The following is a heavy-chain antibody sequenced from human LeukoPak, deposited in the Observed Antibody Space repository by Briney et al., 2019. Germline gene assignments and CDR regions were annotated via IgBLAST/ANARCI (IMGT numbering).Heavy chain of an antibody. J-gene: IGHJ4*02. CDR3: ARENSGSYREFDY. Sequence: SETLSLTCTVSDGSISSYYWSWIRQPAGKGLEWIGRIYTSGSTNYNASLKSRVSMSVDTSKNQFSLKLSSVTAADTAVFYCARENSGSYREFDYWGQGALVTVSS. CDR1: DGSISSYY. D-gene: IGHD1-26*01. CDR2: IYTSGST. V-gene: IGHV4-4*07.